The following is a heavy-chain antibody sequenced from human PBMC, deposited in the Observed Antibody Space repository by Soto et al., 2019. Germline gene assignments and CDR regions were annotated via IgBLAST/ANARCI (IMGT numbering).Heavy chain of an antibody. CDR3: AKLPAAQSYFDF. D-gene: IGHD2-2*01. CDR2: ISGSGGST. CDR1: GFTFITYA. Sequence: GGSLRLSCAASGFTFITYAMIWVRQAPGKGLEWVSIISGSGGSTYYPDSVKGRFTISRDNSKNTLYLQMNSLRADDTAVYYCAKLPAAQSYFDFWGQGTLVTVSS. J-gene: IGHJ4*02. V-gene: IGHV3-23*01.